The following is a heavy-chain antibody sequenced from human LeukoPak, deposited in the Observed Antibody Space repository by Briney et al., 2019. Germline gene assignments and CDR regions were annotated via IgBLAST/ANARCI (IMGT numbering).Heavy chain of an antibody. V-gene: IGHV4-39*07. CDR1: GGSISSSSYF. J-gene: IGHJ3*02. CDR3: ARGDILTGDDAFDI. D-gene: IGHD3-9*01. CDR2: IHYSGST. Sequence: SETLSLTCTVSGGSISSSSYFWGWIRQPPGKGLEWITSIHYSGSTYYNPSLKSRVTISVDTSKNQFSLKLSSVTAADTAVYYCARGDILTGDDAFDIWGQGTMVTVSS.